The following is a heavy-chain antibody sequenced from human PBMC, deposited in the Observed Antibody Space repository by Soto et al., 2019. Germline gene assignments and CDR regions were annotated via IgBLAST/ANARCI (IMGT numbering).Heavy chain of an antibody. V-gene: IGHV3-33*01. CDR1: GFPFGSFG. Sequence: GGSLRLSCTVSGFPFGSFGMHWVRQAPGKGPEWVAGIWYDGSNKYYADSVKGRFTISRDNSKTLVFLQMDSPRAEDTAIYYCARAGRRADDAIDVWGQGTQVTVSS. J-gene: IGHJ3*01. CDR3: ARAGRRADDAIDV. CDR2: IWYDGSNK.